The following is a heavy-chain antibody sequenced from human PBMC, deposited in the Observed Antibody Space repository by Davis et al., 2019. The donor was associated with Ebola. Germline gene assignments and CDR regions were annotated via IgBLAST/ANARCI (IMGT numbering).Heavy chain of an antibody. V-gene: IGHV3-48*04. J-gene: IGHJ6*02. CDR2: ISSSGSTI. CDR3: ARAMIVVVISDYGMDV. Sequence: PGGSLRLSCAASGFTFSSYSMRWIRQAPGKGLEWVSYISSSGSTIYYADSVKGRFTISRDNAKNSLYLQMNSLRAEDTAVYYCARAMIVVVISDYGMDVWGQGTTVTVSS. D-gene: IGHD3-22*01. CDR1: GFTFSSYS.